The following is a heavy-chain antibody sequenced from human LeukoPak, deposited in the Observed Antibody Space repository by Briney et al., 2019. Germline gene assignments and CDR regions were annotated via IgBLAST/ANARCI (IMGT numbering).Heavy chain of an antibody. CDR3: ARGRNYYDSRWDFDY. CDR2: INHSGST. D-gene: IGHD3-22*01. V-gene: IGHV4-34*01. Sequence: PSETLSLTCAVYGGSFSGYYWSWIRQPPGKGLEWIGEINHSGSTDYNPSLKSRVTISVDTSKNQFSLKLSSVTAADTAVYYCARGRNYYDSRWDFDYWGQGTLATVSS. CDR1: GGSFSGYY. J-gene: IGHJ4*02.